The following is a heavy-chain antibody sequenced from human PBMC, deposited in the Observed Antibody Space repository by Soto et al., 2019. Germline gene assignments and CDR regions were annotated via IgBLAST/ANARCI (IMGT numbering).Heavy chain of an antibody. D-gene: IGHD2-15*01. CDR1: GFTFTSSA. J-gene: IGHJ6*02. CDR2: IVVGSGNT. CDR3: AAGGGPSVYYGMDV. V-gene: IGHV1-58*01. Sequence: SGKVSCKASGFTFTSSAVQWVRQARGQRLEWIGWIVVGSGNTNYAQKFQERGTITRDMSTSTAYMELSSLRSEDTAVYYCAAGGGPSVYYGMDVWGQGTTVTVSS.